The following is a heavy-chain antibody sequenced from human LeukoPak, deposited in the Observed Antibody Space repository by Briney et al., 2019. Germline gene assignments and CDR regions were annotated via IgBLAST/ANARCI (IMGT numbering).Heavy chain of an antibody. J-gene: IGHJ4*02. D-gene: IGHD3-3*01. CDR1: GVSISSGDYY. Sequence: SETLSLTCTVSGVSISSGDYYWSWIRQPPGKGLEWIGYIYNTGNTYYNPSLKSRVIISIDTSKNQFSLKLSSVTAADTAVYYCARSRVWSDYWGYFDYWGQGTLVTVSS. V-gene: IGHV4-30-4*01. CDR2: IYNTGNT. CDR3: ARSRVWSDYWGYFDY.